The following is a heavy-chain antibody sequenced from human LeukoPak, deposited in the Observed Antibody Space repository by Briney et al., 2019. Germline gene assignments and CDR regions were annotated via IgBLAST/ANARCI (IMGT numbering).Heavy chain of an antibody. CDR3: ATDRSGSSAGSWAY. J-gene: IGHJ4*02. Sequence: QTGGSLRLSCKVSEFRVSYNYMTWVRQAPGKGLEWISTFYSDSIIGYTDAVKGRFTLSTDNSKTTFYLQMNNLRVEDTAVYYCATDRSGSSAGSWAYWGQGTLVAVSS. D-gene: IGHD6-13*01. V-gene: IGHV3-53*01. CDR1: EFRVSYNY. CDR2: FYSDSII.